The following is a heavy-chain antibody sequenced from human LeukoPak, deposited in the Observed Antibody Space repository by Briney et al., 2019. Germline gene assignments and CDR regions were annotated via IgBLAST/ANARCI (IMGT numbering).Heavy chain of an antibody. V-gene: IGHV4-34*01. D-gene: IGHD3-9*01. CDR1: GGSFSGYY. CDR2: INHSGST. CDR3: AGDILKYFQH. J-gene: IGHJ1*01. Sequence: SETLSLTCAVYGGSFSGYYWSWIRQPPGKGLEWIGEINHSGSTNYNPSLKSRVTISVDTSKNQFSLQLSSVTAADTAVYYCAGDILKYFQHWGQGTLVTVSS.